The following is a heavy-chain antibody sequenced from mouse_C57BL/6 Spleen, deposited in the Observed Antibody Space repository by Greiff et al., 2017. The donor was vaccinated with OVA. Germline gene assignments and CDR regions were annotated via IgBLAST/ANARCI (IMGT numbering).Heavy chain of an antibody. CDR3: ARYPRSYDYVDY. CDR2: LRNKANGYTT. V-gene: IGHV7-3*01. D-gene: IGHD1-1*01. Sequence: EVQVVESGGGLVQPGGSLSLSCAASGFTFPDSYISWVRQPPGKALEWLVFLRNKANGYTTEYSASVKGRFTISRDNSQSILYLQMNALRAEDSATYYCARYPRSYDYVDYWGQGTTLTVSS. CDR1: GFTFPDSY. J-gene: IGHJ2*01.